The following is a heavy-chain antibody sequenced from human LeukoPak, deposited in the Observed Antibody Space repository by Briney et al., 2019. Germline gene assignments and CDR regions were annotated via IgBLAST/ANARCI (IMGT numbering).Heavy chain of an antibody. CDR3: AKESRASSSWYVATGNYFDY. J-gene: IGHJ4*02. V-gene: IGHV3-30*18. Sequence: PGGSLRLSCAASGFTFSSYGMHGVREAPGKGLEWVAVISYDGSNIYYADSVKGRFTISRDNSKNTLYLQMNSLRAEDTAVYYCAKESRASSSWYVATGNYFDYWGQGTLVTVSS. CDR1: GFTFSSYG. D-gene: IGHD6-13*01. CDR2: ISYDGSNI.